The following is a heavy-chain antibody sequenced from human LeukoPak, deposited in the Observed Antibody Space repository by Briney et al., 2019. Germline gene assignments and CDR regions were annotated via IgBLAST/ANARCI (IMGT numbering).Heavy chain of an antibody. CDR2: IWYDGSNK. V-gene: IGHV3-33*01. CDR1: GFTFSSYG. J-gene: IGHJ6*02. CDR3: ARAEGMVRGVGYGMDV. Sequence: QPGGSLRLSCAASGFTFSSYGTHWVRQAPGKGLEWVAVIWYDGSNKYYADSVKGRFTISRDNSKNTLYLQMNSLRAEDTAVYYCARAEGMVRGVGYGMDVWGQGTTVTVSS. D-gene: IGHD3-10*01.